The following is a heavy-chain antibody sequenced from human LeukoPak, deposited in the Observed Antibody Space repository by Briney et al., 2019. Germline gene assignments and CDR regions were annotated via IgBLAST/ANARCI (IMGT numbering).Heavy chain of an antibody. Sequence: SETLSLTCTVSGGSVSSGSCYWSWIRQPPGKGLEWIGYIYYSGSTNYNPSLKSRVTISVDTSKNQFSLKLSSVTAADTAVYYCASGGYWGQGTLVTVSS. CDR3: ASGGY. CDR1: GGSVSSGSCY. CDR2: IYYSGST. D-gene: IGHD3-16*01. J-gene: IGHJ4*02. V-gene: IGHV4-61*01.